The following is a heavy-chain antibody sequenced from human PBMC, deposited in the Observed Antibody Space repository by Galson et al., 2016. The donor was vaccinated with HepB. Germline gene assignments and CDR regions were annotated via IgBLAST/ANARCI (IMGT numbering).Heavy chain of an antibody. Sequence: SLRLSCAASRFSFSNYGMHWVRQAPGKGLEWVAVVSSGGTTQYYADSVKGRFTISRDNSKSTLYLQMDSLRIDATAVYYCAREGGTSGTYRYSFDYWGQGTLVTVSS. J-gene: IGHJ4*02. D-gene: IGHD1-26*01. CDR2: VSSGGTTQ. V-gene: IGHV3-30*03. CDR1: RFSFSNYG. CDR3: AREGGTSGTYRYSFDY.